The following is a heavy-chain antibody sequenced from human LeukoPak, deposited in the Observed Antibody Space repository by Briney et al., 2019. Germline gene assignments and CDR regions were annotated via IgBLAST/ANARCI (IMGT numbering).Heavy chain of an antibody. CDR3: ARDPYSQRIFDY. D-gene: IGHD4-4*01. CDR2: IYYSGST. Sequence: SETLSLTCTVSGGSISSGDYYWSWIRQPPGKGLEWIGYIYYSGSTYYNPSLKSRVTISVDTSKNQFSLNLSSVTAADTAVYFWARDPYSQRIFDYWGQGILVTVSS. V-gene: IGHV4-30-4*01. J-gene: IGHJ4*02. CDR1: GGSISSGDYY.